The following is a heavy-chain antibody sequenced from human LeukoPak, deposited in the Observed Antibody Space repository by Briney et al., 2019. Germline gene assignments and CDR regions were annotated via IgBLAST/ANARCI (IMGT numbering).Heavy chain of an antibody. Sequence: PGGSLRLSCAASGFTFSSYAMTWVRQAPGKGLEWVASINGGGTNTYYADSVKGRFTISRDNSKNSLYLQMNSLRDEDTAVYYCARDAAYSAFNMWGQGTMVTVSS. CDR1: GFTFSSYA. CDR3: ARDAAYSAFNM. V-gene: IGHV3-23*01. J-gene: IGHJ3*02. D-gene: IGHD4-11*01. CDR2: INGGGTNT.